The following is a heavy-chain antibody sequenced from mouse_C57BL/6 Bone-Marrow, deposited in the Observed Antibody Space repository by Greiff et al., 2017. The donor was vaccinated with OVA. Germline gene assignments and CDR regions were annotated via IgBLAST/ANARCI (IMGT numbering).Heavy chain of an antibody. Sequence: QVQLQESGAELARPGASVKMSCKASGYTFTSYTMHWVKQRPGQGLEWIGYINPSSGYTKYNQKFKDKATLTADKSSSTAYMQLSSLTSEDSAVYYCARSTRGRAWFAYWGQGTLVTVSA. CDR1: GYTFTSYT. V-gene: IGHV1-4*01. CDR3: ARSTRGRAWFAY. CDR2: INPSSGYT. J-gene: IGHJ3*01. D-gene: IGHD1-1*01.